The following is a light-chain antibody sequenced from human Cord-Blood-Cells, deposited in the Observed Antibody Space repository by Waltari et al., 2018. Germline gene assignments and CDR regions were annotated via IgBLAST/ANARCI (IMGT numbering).Light chain of an antibody. Sequence: QSALTQPASVSGSPGQSINISCTGTSSDVGSYKLVSWYQQHPGKAPKLMIYEGSKRPSGVSNRFSGSKSGNTASLTISGLQAEDEADYYCCSYAGRWVFGGGTKLTVL. CDR2: EGS. V-gene: IGLV2-23*01. CDR1: SSDVGSYKL. CDR3: CSYAGRWV. J-gene: IGLJ3*02.